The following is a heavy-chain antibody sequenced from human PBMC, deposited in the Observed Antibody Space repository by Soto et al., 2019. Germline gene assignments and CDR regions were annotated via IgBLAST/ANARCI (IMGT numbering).Heavy chain of an antibody. CDR2: INVSDGST. Sequence: QVQLVQSGAEVKKPGASVKVSCKASGYPFTSYYLHWVRQAPGQGPEWMGRINVSDGSTRYAQNFQGRVTMTRDTSTTTVYMELSPLRSDDTAVYYCAREAAVAGTAFDHWGQGTLVTVSS. V-gene: IGHV1-46*01. J-gene: IGHJ5*02. D-gene: IGHD6-19*01. CDR1: GYPFTSYY. CDR3: AREAAVAGTAFDH.